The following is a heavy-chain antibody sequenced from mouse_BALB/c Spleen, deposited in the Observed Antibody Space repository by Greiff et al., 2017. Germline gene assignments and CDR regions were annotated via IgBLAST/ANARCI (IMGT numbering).Heavy chain of an antibody. CDR2: IDPANGNT. CDR1: GFNFKDSS. Sequence: VQLQQSGAELVKPGASVKLSCTASGFNFKDSSMHWVKQRPEQGLEWIGRIDPANGNTKYDPKFQGKATITADTSSNTAYLQLSSLTSEDTAVYYCARREFADWGQGTLVTVSA. J-gene: IGHJ3*01. V-gene: IGHV14-3*02. CDR3: ARREFAD.